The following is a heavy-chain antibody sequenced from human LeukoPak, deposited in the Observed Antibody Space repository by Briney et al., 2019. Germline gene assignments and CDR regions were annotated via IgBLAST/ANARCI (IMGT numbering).Heavy chain of an antibody. CDR2: ISGSGGST. Sequence: GGSLRLSCAASGFSFSSYAMSWVRQAPGKGLEWVSAISGSGGSTYYADSVKGRFTISRDNSKNMLYLQMNSLRAEDTAVYYCAKGLYCSSTSCYPYYFDYWGQGTLVTVSS. CDR1: GFSFSSYA. J-gene: IGHJ4*02. CDR3: AKGLYCSSTSCYPYYFDY. V-gene: IGHV3-23*01. D-gene: IGHD2-2*01.